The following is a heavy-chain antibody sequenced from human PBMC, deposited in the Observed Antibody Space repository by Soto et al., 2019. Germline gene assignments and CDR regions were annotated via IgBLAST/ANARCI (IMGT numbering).Heavy chain of an antibody. CDR1: GFTFSSYG. Sequence: QVQLVESGGGVVQPGRSLRLSSAASGFTFSSYGMHWVRQAPGKGLEWVAVISYDGSNKYYADSVKGRFTISRDNSKNTLYLQMNSLRAEDTAVYYCAKPVVALVNGMDVWGQGTTVTVSS. D-gene: IGHD2-15*01. J-gene: IGHJ6*02. CDR2: ISYDGSNK. CDR3: AKPVVALVNGMDV. V-gene: IGHV3-30*18.